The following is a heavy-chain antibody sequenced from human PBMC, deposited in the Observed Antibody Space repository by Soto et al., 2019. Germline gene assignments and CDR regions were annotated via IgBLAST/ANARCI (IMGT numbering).Heavy chain of an antibody. Sequence: QVQLVESGGGVVQPGRSLRLSCAASGFTFSSYGMHWVRQAPGKGLEWVAVISYDGSNKYYADSVKGRFTISRDDSKNTLYLQMNSLRAEDTAVYYCAKDPGPYGDYLTYFQYYGMDVW. CDR3: AKDPGPYGDYLTYFQYYGMDV. D-gene: IGHD4-17*01. CDR2: ISYDGSNK. CDR1: GFTFSSYG. J-gene: IGHJ6*01. V-gene: IGHV3-30*18.